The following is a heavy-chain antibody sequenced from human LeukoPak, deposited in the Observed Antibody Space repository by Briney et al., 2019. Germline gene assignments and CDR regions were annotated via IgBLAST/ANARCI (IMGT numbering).Heavy chain of an antibody. V-gene: IGHV4-30-2*01. CDR3: ARGRLTLDY. J-gene: IGHJ4*02. CDR1: RGTNRRGGYS. Sequence: SQTLPLTRAFSRGTNRRGGYSWRWPRQPPGKALEWIGYTYHSGSTFYNPSLKSRVTLSVDRSKNQFSLTLSSVTAADTAVYYCARGRLTLDYWGQGTLVTVSS. CDR2: TYHSGST. D-gene: IGHD2-15*01.